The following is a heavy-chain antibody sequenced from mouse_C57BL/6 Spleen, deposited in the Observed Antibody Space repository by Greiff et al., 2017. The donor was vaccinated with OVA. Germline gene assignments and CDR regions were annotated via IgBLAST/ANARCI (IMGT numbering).Heavy chain of an antibody. CDR2: IRNKANGYTT. V-gene: IGHV7-3*01. Sequence: EVMLVESGGGLVQPGGSLSLSCAASGFTFTDYYMSWVRQPPGTALEWLGFIRNKANGYTTEYSASVKGRFTISRDNSQSILYLQMNALRAEDSATYYCARFLYYAMDYWGQGTSVTVSS. CDR3: ARFLYYAMDY. J-gene: IGHJ4*01. CDR1: GFTFTDYY.